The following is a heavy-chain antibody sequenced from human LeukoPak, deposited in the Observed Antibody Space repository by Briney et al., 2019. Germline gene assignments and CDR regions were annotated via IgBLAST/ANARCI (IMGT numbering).Heavy chain of an antibody. CDR2: TSFDGDNK. V-gene: IGHV3-30*04. CDR1: GFTVSRYA. CDR3: AREATGSWNSPERRNRAFDI. D-gene: IGHD1-7*01. Sequence: GGSLRLSCGASGFTVSRYAMHWVRQAPVKGLEWVAVTSFDGDNKYYADSVKGRFTISRDKSKDTVYLQMNSLRGEDTAVYYCAREATGSWNSPERRNRAFDIWGQGTMVIVSS. J-gene: IGHJ3*02.